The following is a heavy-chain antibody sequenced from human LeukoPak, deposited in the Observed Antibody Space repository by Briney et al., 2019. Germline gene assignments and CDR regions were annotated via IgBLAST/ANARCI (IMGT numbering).Heavy chain of an antibody. J-gene: IGHJ4*02. Sequence: GGSLRLSCAASGFTFSPAWMHWVRQAPGKGLEWVSRINNDGSYINCAESVKGRFTLSRDNTKNTLYLQMSSLRAEDTAVYYCVKGLLTRRFAWGYWGQGTLVTVSS. CDR2: INNDGSYI. D-gene: IGHD3-9*01. V-gene: IGHV3-74*01. CDR1: GFTFSPAW. CDR3: VKGLLTRRFAWGY.